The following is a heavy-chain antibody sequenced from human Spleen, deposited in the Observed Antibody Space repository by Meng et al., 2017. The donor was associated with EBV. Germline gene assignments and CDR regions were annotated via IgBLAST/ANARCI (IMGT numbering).Heavy chain of an antibody. V-gene: IGHV6-1*01. D-gene: IGHD3-16*01. CDR1: GDSISSNNAA. J-gene: IGHJ4*02. Sequence: QPQHSGPGLVKSSQNLSVTCAISGDSISSNNAAWNWIRQSPSRGLEWLGRTYYRSKSYNDYAVSVKSRITVNLDTSKNQLSLHLNSVTPEDTAVYYCAYFGDLPPLWWGQGTLVTVSS. CDR2: TYYRSKSYN. CDR3: AYFGDLPPLW.